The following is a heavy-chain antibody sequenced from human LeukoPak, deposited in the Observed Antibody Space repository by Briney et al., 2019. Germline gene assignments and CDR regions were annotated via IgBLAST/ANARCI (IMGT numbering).Heavy chain of an antibody. CDR2: ISSSSSYI. D-gene: IGHD3-10*01. Sequence: GSLRLSCAASGFTFSSYSMNWVRQAPGKGLEWVSSISSSSSYIYYADSVKGRFTISRDNAKNSLYLQMNSLRAEDTAVYYCARGIYGSGSYYNPLFYYYYYMDVWGKGTTVTVSS. CDR3: ARGIYGSGSYYNPLFYYYYYMDV. V-gene: IGHV3-21*01. J-gene: IGHJ6*03. CDR1: GFTFSSYS.